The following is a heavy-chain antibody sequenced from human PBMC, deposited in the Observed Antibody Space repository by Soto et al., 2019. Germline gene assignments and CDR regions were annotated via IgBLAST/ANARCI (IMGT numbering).Heavy chain of an antibody. Sequence: SVKVSCKASGFTFTSSAVQWVRQARGQRLEWIGWIVVGSGNTNYAQKFQERVTITRDMSTSTAYMELSSLRSEDTAVYYCAADRPVKSYSYHPTYYYYGMDVWGKGTTVTVSS. CDR3: AADRPVKSYSYHPTYYYYGMDV. D-gene: IGHD5-18*01. CDR1: GFTFTSSA. V-gene: IGHV1-58*01. CDR2: IVVGSGNT. J-gene: IGHJ6*04.